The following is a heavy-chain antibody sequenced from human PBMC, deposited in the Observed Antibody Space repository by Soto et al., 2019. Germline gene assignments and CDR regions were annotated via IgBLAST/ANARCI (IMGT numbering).Heavy chain of an antibody. J-gene: IGHJ1*01. CDR2: INHSGST. Sequence: QVQLQQWGAGLLKPSETLSLTCAVYGGSFSGYYWSWIRQPPGKGLEWIGEINHSGSTNYNPSLKRLVTLAADTSKNQFSQNLSSVTAADTAVYYGARGWGSISACWGQGALVAVSS. V-gene: IGHV4-34*01. CDR3: ARGWGSISAC. D-gene: IGHD2-21*01. CDR1: GGSFSGYY.